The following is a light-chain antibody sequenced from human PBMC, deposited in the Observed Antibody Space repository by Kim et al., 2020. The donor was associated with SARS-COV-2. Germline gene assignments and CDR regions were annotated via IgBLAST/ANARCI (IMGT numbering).Light chain of an antibody. CDR3: QQTYDVPVT. V-gene: IGKV1-39*01. CDR1: QSINDH. Sequence: DIQLTQSPSSLSASIGDRVTITCRASQSINDHLNWYHQKPGKAPHLLIYRASTVQGGVPSKFSGTGSETDFTLTISSLQRDDIATYYCQQTYDVPVTFGPGTKLEI. CDR2: RAS. J-gene: IGKJ2*01.